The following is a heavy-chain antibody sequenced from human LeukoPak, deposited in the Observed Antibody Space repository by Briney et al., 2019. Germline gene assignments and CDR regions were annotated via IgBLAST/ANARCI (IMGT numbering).Heavy chain of an antibody. V-gene: IGHV4-39*07. Sequence: SETLSLTCTVSGVSISNHYWSWIRQPPGKGLEWIGSIYYSGSTYYNPSLRSRVTISVDTSKNQFSLKLSSVTAADTAVYYCARRPRWDCSSTSCFHDAFDIWGQGTMVTVSS. J-gene: IGHJ3*02. D-gene: IGHD2-2*01. CDR3: ARRPRWDCSSTSCFHDAFDI. CDR2: IYYSGST. CDR1: GVSISNHY.